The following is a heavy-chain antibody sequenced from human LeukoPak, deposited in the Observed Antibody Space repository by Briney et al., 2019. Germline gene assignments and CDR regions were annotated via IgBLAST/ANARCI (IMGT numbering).Heavy chain of an antibody. D-gene: IGHD6-19*01. Sequence: GESLKISCKGSGYSFTSYWIGWVRQMPGKGLEWMGIIYPGDSDTRYSPSFQGQVTISADKSISTAYLQWSGLKASDTAMYYCAISVAGTGGYYYYYGMDVWGKGTTATVSS. J-gene: IGHJ6*04. V-gene: IGHV5-51*01. CDR2: IYPGDSDT. CDR3: AISVAGTGGYYYYYGMDV. CDR1: GYSFTSYW.